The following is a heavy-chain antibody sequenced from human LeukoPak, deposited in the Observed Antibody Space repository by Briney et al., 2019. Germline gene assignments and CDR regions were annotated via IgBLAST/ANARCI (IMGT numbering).Heavy chain of an antibody. D-gene: IGHD2/OR15-2a*01. CDR3: AVVYGADF. Sequence: SETLSLTCTVSGGSISSYYWSWIRQPPGKRLEWIGQIYYTGITKYNPSLKSRVTISVDTSNNQFSLRLSSVTAADTAVYYCAVVYGADFWGQGILVTVSS. CDR1: GGSISSYY. V-gene: IGHV4-59*08. CDR2: IYYTGIT. J-gene: IGHJ4*02.